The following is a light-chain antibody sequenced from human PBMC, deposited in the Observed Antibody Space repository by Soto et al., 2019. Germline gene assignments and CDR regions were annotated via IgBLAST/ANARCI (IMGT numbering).Light chain of an antibody. J-gene: IGKJ4*01. CDR3: QHRANWPLT. V-gene: IGKV3-11*01. CDR2: DAS. CDR1: QRVRSY. Sequence: ILLTQSPATLSLPPGERASLSCTASQRVRSYLAWYQQQPGQAPRLLIYDASNRATGSPARFSGSGSGTDFTLTISSLEPEDFALYYCQHRANWPLTFGGGTKVDIK.